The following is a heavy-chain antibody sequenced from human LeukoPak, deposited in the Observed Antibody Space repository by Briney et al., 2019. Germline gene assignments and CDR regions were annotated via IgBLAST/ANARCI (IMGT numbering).Heavy chain of an antibody. CDR3: ARELLEPRYYYYYYYMDV. V-gene: IGHV4-59*01. D-gene: IGHD1-1*01. J-gene: IGHJ6*03. Sequence: SETLSLTCTVSGGSISSYYWSWIRQPPGKGLEWIGYIYYSGSTNYNPSLKSRVTISVDTSKNQFSLKLSSVTAADTAVYYCARELLEPRYYYYYYYMDVWGKGTTVTVSS. CDR2: IYYSGST. CDR1: GGSISSYY.